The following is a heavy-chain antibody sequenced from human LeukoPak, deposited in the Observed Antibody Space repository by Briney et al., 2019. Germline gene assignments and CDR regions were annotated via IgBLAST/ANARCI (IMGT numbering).Heavy chain of an antibody. CDR2: INPSGGST. V-gene: IGHV1-46*03. CDR1: GYTFTSYY. CDR3: ARDAGDIVVVPAVSMLDY. Sequence: ASVKVSCKASGYTFTSYYMHWVRQAPGQGLEWMGIINPSGGSTSYAQKFQGRVTMTRDTSTSTVYMELSSLRSEDTAVYYCARDAGDIVVVPAVSMLDYWGQGTLVTVSS. D-gene: IGHD2-2*01. J-gene: IGHJ4*02.